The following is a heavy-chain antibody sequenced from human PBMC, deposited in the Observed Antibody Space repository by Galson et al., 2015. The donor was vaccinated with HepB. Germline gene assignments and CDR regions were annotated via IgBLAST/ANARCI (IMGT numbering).Heavy chain of an antibody. D-gene: IGHD3-10*01. V-gene: IGHV3-23*01. CDR2: ISGGVGTT. CDR3: AKEGILLWRYGMDV. CDR1: GFSFNTYA. Sequence: SLRLSCADSGFSFNTYAMGWVRQAPGKGLEWVSSISGGVGTTYYGDSVKGRFSMSRDNSRTTLYLQMNSLRVEDTAIYYCAKEGILLWRYGMDVWGQGTTVTVSS. J-gene: IGHJ6*02.